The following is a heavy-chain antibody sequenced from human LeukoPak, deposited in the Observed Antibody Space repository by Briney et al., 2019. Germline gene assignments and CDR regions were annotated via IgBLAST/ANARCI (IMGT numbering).Heavy chain of an antibody. CDR3: AKGTTVNYYYYYVDV. CDR2: INHSGYTT. J-gene: IGHJ6*03. V-gene: IGHV3-23*01. D-gene: IGHD2-2*01. Sequence: GGSLRLSCAASGFTFSSYAMSWVRQAPGKGLEWVSAINHSGYTTYYADSVKGRFTISRDNSKNTLYLQMNSLRAEDTAVYYCAKGTTVNYYYYYVDVWGKGTTVTISS. CDR1: GFTFSSYA.